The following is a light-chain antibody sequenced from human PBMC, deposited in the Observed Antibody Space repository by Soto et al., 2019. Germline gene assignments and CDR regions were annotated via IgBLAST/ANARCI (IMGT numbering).Light chain of an antibody. CDR2: EVS. CDR1: SSDVGGYKY. V-gene: IGLV2-14*01. Sequence: QSALTQPASVSGSPGQSITISCTGTSSDVGGYKYVSWYQQHPGKAPKLTIYEVSNRPSGVSNRFSGSKSGNTASLTISGLQAEDEADYYCSSYTSTNSLVFGGGTKVTVL. CDR3: SSYTSTNSLV. J-gene: IGLJ3*02.